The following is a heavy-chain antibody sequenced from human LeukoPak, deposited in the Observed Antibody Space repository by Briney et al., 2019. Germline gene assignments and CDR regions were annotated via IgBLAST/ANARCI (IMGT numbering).Heavy chain of an antibody. CDR2: IYYSGST. CDR3: ARGHSSGYFREPDHFDY. CDR1: GGSISSSSYY. V-gene: IGHV4-39*01. Sequence: PSETLSLTCTVSGGSISSSSYYWGWIRQPPGKGLEWIGSIYYSGSTYYNPSLKSRVTISVDTSKNQFSLKLSSVTAADTAVYYCARGHSSGYFREPDHFDYWGQGTLVTVSS. D-gene: IGHD3-22*01. J-gene: IGHJ4*02.